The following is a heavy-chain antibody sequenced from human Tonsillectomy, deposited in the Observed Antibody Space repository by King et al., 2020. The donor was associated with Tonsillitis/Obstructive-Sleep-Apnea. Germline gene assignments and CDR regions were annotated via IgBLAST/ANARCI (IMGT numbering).Heavy chain of an antibody. CDR2: INPSSGVP. V-gene: IGHV1-46*01. CDR3: ARDDVVGRYIDS. J-gene: IGHJ4*02. D-gene: IGHD2-2*02. Sequence: VQLVESGAEVKTPGASVKVSCKASGYTFTRYYIHWVRQARGQWLEWMGIINPSSGVPPYAQKFQGRVTSRTDTSESKVYLELSSLRSEDTAVYYCARDDVVGRYIDSWGQGTLVTVSS. CDR1: GYTFTRYY.